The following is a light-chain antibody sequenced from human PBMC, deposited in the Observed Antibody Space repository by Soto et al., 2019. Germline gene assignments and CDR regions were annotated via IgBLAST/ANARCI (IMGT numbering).Light chain of an antibody. CDR2: DAS. CDR3: QLYDNVPRT. Sequence: DIQMAQSPSSLSASVGDRVTITCQASQDMNNYLNWFQQKPGQTPKLLIYDASNLQTGVPSRFSGSGSGTDFTFTISSLQPEDIGTYYCQLYDNVPRTFGQGTRLEI. V-gene: IGKV1-33*01. CDR1: QDMNNY. J-gene: IGKJ2*01.